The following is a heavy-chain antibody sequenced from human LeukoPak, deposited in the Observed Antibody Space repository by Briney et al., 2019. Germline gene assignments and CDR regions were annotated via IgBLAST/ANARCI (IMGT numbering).Heavy chain of an antibody. CDR1: GFTVSSNY. D-gene: IGHD3-22*01. CDR3: AREGSEYYYDSSGYYYVKAFDI. CDR2: IYSGGST. V-gene: IGHV3-53*05. J-gene: IGHJ3*02. Sequence: GGSLRLSCAASGFTVSSNYMSWVRQAPGKGLEWVSVIYSGGSTYYADSVKGRFTISRDNSKNTLYLQMNSLRAEDTAVYYCAREGSEYYYDSSGYYYVKAFDIWGQGTMVTVSS.